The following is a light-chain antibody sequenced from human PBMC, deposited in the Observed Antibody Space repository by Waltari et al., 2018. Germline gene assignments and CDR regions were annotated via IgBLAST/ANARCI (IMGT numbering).Light chain of an antibody. CDR3: QQGYSGPLT. Sequence: DIQMTQSPYSLAASVGDSVAITCRASQSIANYLIWYQQKPGKAPRLLIYGAYNLQTGVPSRFRGSGSGADFTLTISSLQPEDFATYYCQQGYSGPLTFGQGTKVEIK. V-gene: IGKV1-39*01. CDR2: GAY. CDR1: QSIANY. J-gene: IGKJ1*01.